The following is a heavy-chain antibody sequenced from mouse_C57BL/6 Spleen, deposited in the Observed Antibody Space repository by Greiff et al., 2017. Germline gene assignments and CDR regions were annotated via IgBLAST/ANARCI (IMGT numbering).Heavy chain of an antibody. CDR3: ASSTTVVPFDY. J-gene: IGHJ2*01. CDR2: IRYIGSP. D-gene: IGHD1-1*01. Sequence: VQLQQSGPGMVNPSLSLSLPCTVTGYSITSGYDWHWIRHFPGYKLELMGYIRYIGSPNYNPSLKSRISITHDTSKNHFFLKLNSVTTEDTATYYCASSTTVVPFDYWGQGTTLTVSS. V-gene: IGHV3-1*01. CDR1: GYSITSGYD.